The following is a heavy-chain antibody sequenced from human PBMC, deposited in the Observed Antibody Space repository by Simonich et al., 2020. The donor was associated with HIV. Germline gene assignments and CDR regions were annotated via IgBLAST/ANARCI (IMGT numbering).Heavy chain of an antibody. D-gene: IGHD3-10*01. V-gene: IGHV1-18*01. CDR2: NSPYKGNT. CDR1: GYTFTSYG. J-gene: IGHJ5*02. Sequence: QVQLVQSGAEVNKPGASVKVSCKASGYTFTSYGISWVRQAPGQGHERMVRNSPYKGNTNNAQKTHGRFTTTTDTATSTAYMELRSLRSDDTAVYYCARDTGTLYRSDSRSVSNWFDPWGQGTLVTVSS. CDR3: ARDTGTLYRSDSRSVSNWFDP.